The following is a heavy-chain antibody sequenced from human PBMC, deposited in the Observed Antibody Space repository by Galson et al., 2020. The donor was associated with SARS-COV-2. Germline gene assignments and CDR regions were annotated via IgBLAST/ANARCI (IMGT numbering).Heavy chain of an antibody. CDR2: IWYDGSNK. CDR1: GFTFSSYG. Sequence: GESLKISCAASGFTFSSYGMHWVRQAPDKGLEWVAVIWYDGSNKYYADSVKGRFTISRDNSKNTLYLQMNSLRAEDTAVYYCARDRAYGDSTDYWGQGTLVTVSS. J-gene: IGHJ4*02. CDR3: ARDRAYGDSTDY. V-gene: IGHV3-33*01. D-gene: IGHD4-17*01.